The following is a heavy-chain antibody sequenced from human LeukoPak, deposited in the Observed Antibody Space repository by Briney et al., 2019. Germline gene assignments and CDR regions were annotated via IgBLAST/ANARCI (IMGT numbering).Heavy chain of an antibody. CDR3: ARGNPYSSGWYGASHYYMDV. V-gene: IGHV3-20*01. J-gene: IGHJ6*03. D-gene: IGHD6-19*01. CDR2: INWNGGST. Sequence: RTGGSLRLSCAASGFTFDDYGMSWVRQAPGKGLEWVSGINWNGGSTGYADSVKGRFTISRDNAKNSLYLQMNSLRAEDTALYHCARGNPYSSGWYGASHYYMDVWGKGTTVTISS. CDR1: GFTFDDYG.